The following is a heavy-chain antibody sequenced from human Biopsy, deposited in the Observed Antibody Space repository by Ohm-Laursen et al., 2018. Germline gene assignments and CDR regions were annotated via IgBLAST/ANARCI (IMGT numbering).Heavy chain of an antibody. CDR1: GDSVTKYY. CDR2: IYYSVMT. Sequence: GTLSLTCTVSGDSVTKYYWSWIRQPPGKGLEWIGHIYYSVMTNYNPSLQSRVSISVDTPRNQVSLTLSSVTAADTAVYYCARDSGILNYGNFKYYHYYGMDVWGQGTKVTVSS. J-gene: IGHJ6*02. D-gene: IGHD4-11*01. CDR3: ARDSGILNYGNFKYYHYYGMDV. V-gene: IGHV4-59*02.